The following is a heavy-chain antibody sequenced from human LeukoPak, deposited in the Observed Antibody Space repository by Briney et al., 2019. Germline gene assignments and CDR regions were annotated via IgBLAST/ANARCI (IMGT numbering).Heavy chain of an antibody. Sequence: GGSLRLSCAASGFTFSRYDLSWVRQAPGKGLECVSTISRTVTTTYYADSVKGRFTISRDNSKNTLYLQMNSLRAEDTAVYYCAKAYSSGWSNAIDYWGQGTLVTVSS. CDR1: GFTFSRYD. J-gene: IGHJ4*02. D-gene: IGHD6-19*01. CDR2: ISRTVTTT. V-gene: IGHV3-23*05. CDR3: AKAYSSGWSNAIDY.